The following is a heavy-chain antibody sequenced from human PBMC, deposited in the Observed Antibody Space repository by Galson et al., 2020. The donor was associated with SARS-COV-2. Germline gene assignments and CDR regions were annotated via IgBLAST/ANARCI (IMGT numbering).Heavy chain of an antibody. CDR3: ARGLSGGWPSYSFYSMDV. Sequence: ASVKVSCKASGYTFTAYYIHWVRQAPGQGPQYLGWINPSLGSADYAQKFQDRVTMTTDTYINTAYMELSSLRFDDTAVYYCARGLSGGWPSYSFYSMDVWGRGATVTVAS. J-gene: IGHJ6*02. V-gene: IGHV1-2*02. D-gene: IGHD5-18*01. CDR2: INPSLGSA. CDR1: GYTFTAYY.